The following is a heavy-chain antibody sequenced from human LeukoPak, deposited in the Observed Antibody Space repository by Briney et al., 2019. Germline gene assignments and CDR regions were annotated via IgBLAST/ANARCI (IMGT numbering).Heavy chain of an antibody. D-gene: IGHD3-10*01. CDR1: VDSISSYY. V-gene: IGHV4-59*08. CDR2: ISNSGGT. Sequence: SETLSLTCTVSVDSISSYYWSWIRQAPGKGLEWIGYISNSGGTNYNPSLKSRVTISADTSKNQFSLKMTPVTAADTAVYFCARHGAGRSFDYWGRGTQVAVSS. J-gene: IGHJ4*02. CDR3: ARHGAGRSFDY.